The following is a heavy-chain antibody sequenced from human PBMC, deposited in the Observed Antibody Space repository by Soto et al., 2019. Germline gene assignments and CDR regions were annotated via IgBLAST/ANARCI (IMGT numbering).Heavy chain of an antibody. Sequence: ASVKVSCKASGYTFTIYAMHWVRQAPGQRLGWMGWINAGNGNTKYSQKFQGRVTITRDTSASTAYMELSSLRSEDTAVYYCARDAAPYGSGSWPLERPVNWFDPWGQGTLVTVSS. CDR3: ARDAAPYGSGSWPLERPVNWFDP. CDR2: INAGNGNT. V-gene: IGHV1-3*01. D-gene: IGHD3-10*01. J-gene: IGHJ5*02. CDR1: GYTFTIYA.